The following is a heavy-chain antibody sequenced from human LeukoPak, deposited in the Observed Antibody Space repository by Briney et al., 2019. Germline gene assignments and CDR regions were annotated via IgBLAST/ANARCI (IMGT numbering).Heavy chain of an antibody. CDR1: GYSFILYG. V-gene: IGHV1-18*01. CDR2: ISTSTGDT. D-gene: IGHD3-10*01. Sequence: ASVKVSCKTSGYSFILYGISWVRQAPGQGPERMGWISTSTGDTKYTQKFQGRVTLTTDTSTSTAYMELSSLRSDDTAVYYCASLLLWFGELTSWDHWGQGTLVTVSS. J-gene: IGHJ4*02. CDR3: ASLLLWFGELTSWDH.